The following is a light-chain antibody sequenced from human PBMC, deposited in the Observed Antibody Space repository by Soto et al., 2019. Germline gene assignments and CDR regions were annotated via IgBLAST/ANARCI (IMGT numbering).Light chain of an antibody. V-gene: IGKV1-6*01. J-gene: IGKJ4*01. CDR1: QGVRDD. Sequence: IQMTQSPSSLSASVGDRVTITCRASQGVRDDVGWYQQKPWKAPKLLIYSASTLQSGVPSRFSGRGSGTDFTLTISVLQPEDFATYYCLQESNYPLTFGGGTKVEIK. CDR2: SAS. CDR3: LQESNYPLT.